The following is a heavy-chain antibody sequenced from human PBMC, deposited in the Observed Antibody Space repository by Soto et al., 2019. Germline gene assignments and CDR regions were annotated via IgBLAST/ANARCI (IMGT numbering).Heavy chain of an antibody. Sequence: SETLSLTCTVSGGSISSYYWSWIRQPPGKGLEWIGYIYYSGSTNYNPSLKSRVTISVDTSKNQFSLKLSSVTAADTAVYYCARHGVYGDNDAFDIWGQGTMVTVSS. CDR3: ARHGVYGDNDAFDI. V-gene: IGHV4-59*08. D-gene: IGHD4-17*01. CDR2: IYYSGST. J-gene: IGHJ3*02. CDR1: GGSISSYY.